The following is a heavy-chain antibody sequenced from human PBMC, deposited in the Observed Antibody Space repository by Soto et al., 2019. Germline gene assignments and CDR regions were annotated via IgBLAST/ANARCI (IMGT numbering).Heavy chain of an antibody. CDR3: TTDQPRDYYDSSGYYYPDYYGMDV. CDR1: GFTFSNAW. V-gene: IGHV3-15*01. D-gene: IGHD3-22*01. J-gene: IGHJ6*02. Sequence: GGSLRLSCAASGFTFSNAWMSWVRQAPGKGLEWVGRIKSKTDGGTTDYAAPVKGRFTISRDDSKNTLYLQMNSLKTEDTAVYYCTTDQPRDYYDSSGYYYPDYYGMDVWGQGTTVTVSS. CDR2: IKSKTDGGTT.